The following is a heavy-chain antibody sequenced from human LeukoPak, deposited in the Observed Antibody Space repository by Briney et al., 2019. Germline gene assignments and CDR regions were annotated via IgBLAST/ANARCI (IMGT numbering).Heavy chain of an antibody. CDR3: AKGNYYDSSGYPDY. CDR1: GFTFSSYA. J-gene: IGHJ4*02. V-gene: IGHV3-23*01. CDR2: ISGSGGST. Sequence: PGGSLRLSCAASGFTFSSYAMSWVRRAPGKGLEWVSAISGSGGSTYYADSVKGRFTISRDNSKNTLYLQMNSLRAEDTAVYYCAKGNYYDSSGYPDYWGQGTPVTVSS. D-gene: IGHD3-22*01.